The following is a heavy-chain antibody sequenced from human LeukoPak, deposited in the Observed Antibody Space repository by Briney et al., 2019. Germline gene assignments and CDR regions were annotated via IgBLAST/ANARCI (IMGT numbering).Heavy chain of an antibody. J-gene: IGHJ5*02. CDR3: ARDNYAGANWFDP. CDR2: IIPIFGTA. D-gene: IGHD1-7*01. Sequence: SVKVSCKASGGTFSSYAISWVRQAPGQGLEWMGGIIPIFGTANYAQKFQGRVMITTDESTSTAYMELSSLRSEDTAVYYCARDNYAGANWFDPWGQGTLVTVSS. V-gene: IGHV1-69*05. CDR1: GGTFSSYA.